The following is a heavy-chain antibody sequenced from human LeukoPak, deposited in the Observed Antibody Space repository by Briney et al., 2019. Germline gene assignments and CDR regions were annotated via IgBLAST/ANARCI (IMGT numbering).Heavy chain of an antibody. J-gene: IGHJ4*02. Sequence: SETLSLTCTVSGGSIISSSYYWGWIRQYPGKGLEWIGNIYYSGSTYYNPSLKSRVTISVDTSKNQFSLKLSSVTAADTAVYYCVRYAVEYSGTYFDSWGQGSLATVSS. D-gene: IGHD1-26*01. CDR1: GGSIISSSYY. CDR2: IYYSGST. CDR3: VRYAVEYSGTYFDS. V-gene: IGHV4-39*01.